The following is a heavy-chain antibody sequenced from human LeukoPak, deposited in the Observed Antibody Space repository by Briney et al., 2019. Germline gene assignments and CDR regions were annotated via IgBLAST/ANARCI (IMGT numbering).Heavy chain of an antibody. Sequence: GGSLRLSCAASGFIFNSYAMSWVRQAPGKGLEWVALFSGSGGISYYSDSMKGRFTISRDNSKNTLYLQMNSLRAEDTAVYYCAKNLYPYYYGMDVWGQGTTVTVSS. CDR2: FSGSGGIS. V-gene: IGHV3-23*01. J-gene: IGHJ6*02. CDR1: GFIFNSYA. CDR3: AKNLYPYYYGMDV. D-gene: IGHD2-2*02.